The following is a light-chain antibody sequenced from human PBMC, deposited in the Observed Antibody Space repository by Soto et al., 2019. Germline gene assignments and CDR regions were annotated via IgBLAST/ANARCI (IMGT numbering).Light chain of an antibody. J-gene: IGLJ1*01. CDR3: SSYAGSNTYV. CDR2: EAS. CDR1: SSDVGGYIY. V-gene: IGLV2-8*01. Sequence: QSALAQPPSASGSPGQSVTISCTGTSSDVGGYIYVSWYQHHPGKAPKLMIYEASKRPSGVPDRFSDSKSGNTASLTVSGLQAEDEADYYCSSYAGSNTYVFGTGTKLTVL.